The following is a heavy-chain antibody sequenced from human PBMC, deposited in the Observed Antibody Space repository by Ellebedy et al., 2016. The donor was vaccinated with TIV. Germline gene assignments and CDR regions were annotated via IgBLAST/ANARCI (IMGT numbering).Heavy chain of an antibody. Sequence: SETLSLTCAVYGGSFSGYYWAWIRQSPGKGLEWIGSIYYSGTTYYNPSLKSRVTISVDTSTNQFSLKLSSVTAADTAVYYCARHLLHPNLRLGELSLNWYFDLWGRGTLVTVSS. CDR1: GGSFSGYY. J-gene: IGHJ2*01. CDR3: ARHLLHPNLRLGELSLNWYFDL. D-gene: IGHD3-16*02. V-gene: IGHV4-34*01. CDR2: IYYSGTT.